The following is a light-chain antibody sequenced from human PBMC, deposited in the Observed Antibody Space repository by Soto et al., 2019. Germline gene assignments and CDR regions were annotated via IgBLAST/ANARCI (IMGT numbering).Light chain of an antibody. CDR2: GAS. CDR3: QQYDNSPIT. J-gene: IGKJ5*01. Sequence: ENVLTQSPGILSLSPGARASLSCGASQSISSSFLAWYQQKPGQAPRLLIYGASSRATGIPDRCSGTGAETDFTLTISRLAPKDFAVYYCQQYDNSPITFGQGTRLEIK. V-gene: IGKV3-20*01. CDR1: QSISSSF.